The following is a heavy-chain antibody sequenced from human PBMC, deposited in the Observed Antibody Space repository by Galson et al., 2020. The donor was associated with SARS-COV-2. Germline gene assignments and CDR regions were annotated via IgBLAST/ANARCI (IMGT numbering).Heavy chain of an antibody. CDR3: ARSSRSWRDYYDSSGSYYDRPYYFDY. CDR2: IYHTGST. Sequence: TLSLTCAVSGGSISSSNWWSWVRQSPGKGLDWIGDIYHTGSTNYNPSLKSQVTISVDKSKNQFSLTLNSVTAADTAVYYCARSSRSWRDYYDSSGSYYDRPYYFDYWGQGTLVTVSS. V-gene: IGHV4-4*02. J-gene: IGHJ4*02. D-gene: IGHD3-22*01. CDR1: GGSISSSNW.